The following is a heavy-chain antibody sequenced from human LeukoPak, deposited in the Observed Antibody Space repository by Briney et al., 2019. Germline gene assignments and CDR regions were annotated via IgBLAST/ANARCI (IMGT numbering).Heavy chain of an antibody. V-gene: IGHV3-23*01. D-gene: IGHD3-10*01. J-gene: IGHJ5*02. CDR2: ISGSGIST. Sequence: GGSLRLSCAASGFTFSSHGMSWVRHAPGKGLEWVSGISGSGISTYYAESVKGRFTIPRDNSKNTVYLQMNSLRAEDTAVYYCAKEGADLLWFGDNWFDPWGQGTLVTVSS. CDR3: AKEGADLLWFGDNWFDP. CDR1: GFTFSSHG.